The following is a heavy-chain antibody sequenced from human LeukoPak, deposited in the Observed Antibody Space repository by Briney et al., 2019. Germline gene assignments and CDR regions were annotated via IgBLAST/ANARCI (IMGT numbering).Heavy chain of an antibody. D-gene: IGHD3-3*01. CDR2: MNPNSGNT. J-gene: IGHJ3*02. V-gene: IGHV1-8*03. CDR3: ARVSESITIFGVVQNAFDI. Sequence: ASVKVSFKATGYTFTSYGISWVRQAPGQGREWMGWMNPNSGNTGYAQKFQGRVTITRNTSISTAYMELSRLRSEDTAVYYCARVSESITIFGVVQNAFDIWGQGTMVTVSS. CDR1: GYTFTSYG.